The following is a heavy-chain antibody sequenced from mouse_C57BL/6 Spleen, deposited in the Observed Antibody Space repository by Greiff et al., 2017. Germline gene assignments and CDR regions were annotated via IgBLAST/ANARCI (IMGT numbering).Heavy chain of an antibody. J-gene: IGHJ2*01. Sequence: VQLQQSGAELVRPGASVKLSCTASGFNIKDDYMHWVKQRPEQGLEWIGWIDPENGDTEYASKFQGKATITADTSSNTAYLQLSSLTSEDTAVYYCTTRGCLAGTDYWGQGTTLTVSS. V-gene: IGHV14-4*01. D-gene: IGHD4-1*01. CDR3: TTRGCLAGTDY. CDR1: GFNIKDDY. CDR2: IDPENGDT.